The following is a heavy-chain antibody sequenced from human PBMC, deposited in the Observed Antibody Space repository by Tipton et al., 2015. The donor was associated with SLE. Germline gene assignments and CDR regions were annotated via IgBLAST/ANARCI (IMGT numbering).Heavy chain of an antibody. V-gene: IGHV4-59*08. D-gene: IGHD1-26*01. J-gene: IGHJ1*01. CDR2: INYNGNT. Sequence: TLSLTCTVSGGSISSYYWSWIRQPPGKGLEWIGYINYNGNTNYNPSLKSRVTISLDTSKNKISLKLSSVTAVDTAVYYCTKHLTGSSSFAEHFQQWGQGSLVTVSS. CDR1: GGSISSYY. CDR3: TKHLTGSSSFAEHFQQ.